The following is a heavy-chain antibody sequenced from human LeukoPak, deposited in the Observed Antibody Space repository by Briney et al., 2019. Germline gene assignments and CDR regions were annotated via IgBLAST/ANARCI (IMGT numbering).Heavy chain of an antibody. J-gene: IGHJ3*02. CDR2: IYNSGST. CDR1: DGSISSGDHY. CDR3: ARESGIYNWNKGAFDI. Sequence: PSQTLSLTCTVSDGSISSGDHYWSWIRQPPGKGLEWIGYIYNSGSTYYNPSLKSRLTISVDTSKNQFSLKLSSVTAADTAVYYCARESGIYNWNKGAFDIWGQGTMVTVSS. V-gene: IGHV4-30-4*01. D-gene: IGHD1/OR15-1a*01.